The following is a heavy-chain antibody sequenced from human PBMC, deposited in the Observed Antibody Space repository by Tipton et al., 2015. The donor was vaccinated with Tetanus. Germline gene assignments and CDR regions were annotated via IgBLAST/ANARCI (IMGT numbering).Heavy chain of an antibody. V-gene: IGHV1-2*02. D-gene: IGHD5-18*01. J-gene: IGHJ4*02. Sequence: QSGPEVKKPGASVKVSCKASGYTFTSYGISWVRQAPGQGLEWMGWINPNSGGTNYAQKFQGRVTMTRDTSISTAYMELSRLRSDDAAVYYCARASYGFPSGYFDYWGQGTLVTVSS. CDR1: GYTFTSYG. CDR2: INPNSGGT. CDR3: ARASYGFPSGYFDY.